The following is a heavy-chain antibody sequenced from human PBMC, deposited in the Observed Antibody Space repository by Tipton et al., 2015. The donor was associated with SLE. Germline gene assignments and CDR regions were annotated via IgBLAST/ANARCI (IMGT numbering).Heavy chain of an antibody. D-gene: IGHD6-6*01. CDR3: APSIAARPRDWYSDL. J-gene: IGHJ2*01. V-gene: IGHV4-39*01. CDR2: IYYSGST. Sequence: TLSLTCTVSGGSISSSSYYWGWIRQPPGKGLEWIGSIYYSGSTYYNPSLKSRVTISVDTSKNQFSLKLSSVTAADTAVYYCAPSIAARPRDWYSDLWGRGPLVTVSS. CDR1: GGSISSSSYY.